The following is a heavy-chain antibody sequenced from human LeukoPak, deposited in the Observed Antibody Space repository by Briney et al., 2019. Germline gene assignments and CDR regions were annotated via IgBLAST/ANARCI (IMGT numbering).Heavy chain of an antibody. CDR1: GGSFSGYY. J-gene: IGHJ5*02. D-gene: IGHD6-13*01. Sequence: PSETLSLTCAVYGGSFSGYYWSWIRQPPGKGLEWIGEINHSGSTNYNPSLKSRVTISVDTSKNQFSLKLSSVTAADTAVYYCARRVRQQLARNWFDPWGQGTLVTVSS. CDR2: INHSGST. CDR3: ARRVRQQLARNWFDP. V-gene: IGHV4-34*01.